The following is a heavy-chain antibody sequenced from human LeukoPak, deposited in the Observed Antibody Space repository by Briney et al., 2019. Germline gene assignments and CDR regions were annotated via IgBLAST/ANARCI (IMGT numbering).Heavy chain of an antibody. Sequence: EASVKVSCKASGYTFTSYDINWVRQATGQGLEWMGWMNPNSGNTGYAQKFQGRVTMTRNTSISTAYMELSSLRSEDTAVYYCAKSYYDFWSGYSYYFDYWGQGTLVTVSS. CDR3: AKSYYDFWSGYSYYFDY. CDR2: MNPNSGNT. V-gene: IGHV1-8*01. J-gene: IGHJ4*02. CDR1: GYTFTSYD. D-gene: IGHD3-3*01.